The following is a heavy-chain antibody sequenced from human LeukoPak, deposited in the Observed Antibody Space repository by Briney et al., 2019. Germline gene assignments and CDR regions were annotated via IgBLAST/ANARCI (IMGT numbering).Heavy chain of an antibody. CDR1: GFTFSTYG. CDR3: VKAASGGWYDTNFDY. J-gene: IGHJ4*02. D-gene: IGHD6-19*01. CDR2: IWSDGSKK. V-gene: IGHV3-33*06. Sequence: PGGSLRLSCAASGFTFSTYGMHWVRQAPGKGLEWVAIIWSDGSKKGYADSVKGRFTISRDNSKNTLYTYMNSLRAEDAAVYFCVKAASGGWYDTNFDYWGQGTLVTVSS.